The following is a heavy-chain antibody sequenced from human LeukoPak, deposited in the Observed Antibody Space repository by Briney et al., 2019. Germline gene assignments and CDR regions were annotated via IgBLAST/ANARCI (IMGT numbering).Heavy chain of an antibody. Sequence: SETLSLTCAVYGGSFSGYYWSWIRQPPGKGLEWIGEINHSGSTNYNPSLKSRVTTSVDTSKNQFSLKLSSVTAADTAVYYCARSYPDYYDSSGYYRNWFDPWGQGTLVTVSS. J-gene: IGHJ5*02. CDR2: INHSGST. V-gene: IGHV4-34*01. CDR3: ARSYPDYYDSSGYYRNWFDP. D-gene: IGHD3-22*01. CDR1: GGSFSGYY.